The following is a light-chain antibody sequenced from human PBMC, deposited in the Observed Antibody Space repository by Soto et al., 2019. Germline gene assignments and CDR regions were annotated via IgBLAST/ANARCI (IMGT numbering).Light chain of an antibody. CDR3: QQYDNWPPFT. CDR1: QSVTSK. CDR2: GAS. Sequence: EIVMKQSPVTLSVSPGERATLSCRASQSVTSKLAWYQQKPGQAPRLLIYGASARATGVPARFSGNGSGTEFTLTITNLQSEDFAVYYCQQYDNWPPFTFGPGTRVDIK. J-gene: IGKJ3*01. V-gene: IGKV3-15*01.